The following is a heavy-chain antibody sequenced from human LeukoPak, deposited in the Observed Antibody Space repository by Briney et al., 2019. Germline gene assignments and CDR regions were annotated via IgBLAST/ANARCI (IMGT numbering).Heavy chain of an antibody. Sequence: GGSLRLSCAASGFTFSSYWMHWVRQAPGKGLEWVAVISYDGSNKYYADSVKGRFTISRDNSKNTLYLQMNSLRAEDTAVYYCAKTYFDWLLNFDYWGQGTLVAVSS. V-gene: IGHV3-30*18. D-gene: IGHD3-9*01. CDR3: AKTYFDWLLNFDY. CDR1: GFTFSSYW. CDR2: ISYDGSNK. J-gene: IGHJ4*02.